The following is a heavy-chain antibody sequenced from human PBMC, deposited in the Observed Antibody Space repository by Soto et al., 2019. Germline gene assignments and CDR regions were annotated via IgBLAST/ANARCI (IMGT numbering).Heavy chain of an antibody. CDR2: VRSKAYGGTT. Sequence: GGSLRLSCKASGFSFVDYTMSWFRQAPRGGLEWVSFVRSKAYGGTTEYAASVVGRFSISRDDSKSIAYLQMDNLKTEDTGVYYCARDLASYDHSDLYGMDDWGQGTTVTVSS. D-gene: IGHD4-17*01. J-gene: IGHJ6*02. V-gene: IGHV3-49*03. CDR1: GFSFVDYT. CDR3: ARDLASYDHSDLYGMDD.